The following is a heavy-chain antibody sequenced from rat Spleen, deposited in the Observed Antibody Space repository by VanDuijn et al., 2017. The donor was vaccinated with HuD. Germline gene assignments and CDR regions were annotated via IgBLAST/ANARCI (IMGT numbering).Heavy chain of an antibody. D-gene: IGHD3-8*01. V-gene: IGHV5-29*01. CDR3: ARGIHAY. J-gene: IGHJ3*01. Sequence: EVQLVESDGGLVQPGRSLKLSCAASGFTFSDYYMAWVRQTPTKGLEWVATISYDASGTYYRDSVKGRFTVSRDNAKSTLYLQMDSLKSEYTATYYCARGIHAYWGQGTLVTV. CDR2: ISYDASGT. CDR1: GFTFSDYY.